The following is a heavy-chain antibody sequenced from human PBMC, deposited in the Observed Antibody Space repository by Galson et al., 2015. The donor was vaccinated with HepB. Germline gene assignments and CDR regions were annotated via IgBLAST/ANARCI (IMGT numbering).Heavy chain of an antibody. V-gene: IGHV5-51*01. J-gene: IGHJ5*02. CDR3: ARRDGSGTYPFDP. CDR2: IYPGDSET. Sequence: QSGAEVKKPGESLKISCKGSGYRFTSYWIVWVRQMPGKGLEWMGIIYPGDSETRYSPSFQGQVTISADKSINTAYLQWSSLKASDSAVYYCARRDGSGTYPFDPWGQGTLVTVSS. CDR1: GYRFTSYW. D-gene: IGHD3-10*01.